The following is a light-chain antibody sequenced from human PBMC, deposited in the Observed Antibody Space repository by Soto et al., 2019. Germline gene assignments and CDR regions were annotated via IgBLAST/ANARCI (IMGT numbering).Light chain of an antibody. CDR3: QQYENWPQLT. CDR1: QSVGGD. V-gene: IGKV3-15*01. J-gene: IGKJ4*01. CDR2: GAS. Sequence: ERGMTQSPATLSVSPGERATLSCRASQSVGGDLAWYQQKPGQAPRLLIYGASSRAPGIPDRFSGSGSGTEFTLTISSLQSEDSAVYYCQQYENWPQLTFGGGTKVEIK.